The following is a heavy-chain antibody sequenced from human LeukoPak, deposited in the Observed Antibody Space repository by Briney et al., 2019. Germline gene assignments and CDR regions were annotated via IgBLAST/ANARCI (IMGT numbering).Heavy chain of an antibody. D-gene: IGHD4-17*01. V-gene: IGHV1-24*01. J-gene: IGHJ4*02. CDR3: AKEIWPTVTTPGWTYFDY. CDR1: GYTLTELS. Sequence: GASVNVSCKVSGYTLTELSMHWVRQAPGKGLEWMGGFDPEDGETIYAQKFQGRVTMTEDTSTDTAYMELSSLRAEDTAVYYCAKEIWPTVTTPGWTYFDYWGQGALVTVSS. CDR2: FDPEDGET.